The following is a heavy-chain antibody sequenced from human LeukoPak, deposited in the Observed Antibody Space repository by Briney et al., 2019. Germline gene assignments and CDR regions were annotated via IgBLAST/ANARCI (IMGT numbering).Heavy chain of an antibody. Sequence: QPGGSLRLSCAASGFTVSTNYMSWVRQAPGKGLECVSVIYSGDSTYYADSVKGRFTISRDKSNNTLHLQMNTLRAEDTAVYYCARVTVTTTSDYFDYWGQGTLVTVSS. CDR2: IYSGDST. CDR3: ARVTVTTTSDYFDY. J-gene: IGHJ4*02. D-gene: IGHD4-17*01. CDR1: GFTVSTNY. V-gene: IGHV3-53*01.